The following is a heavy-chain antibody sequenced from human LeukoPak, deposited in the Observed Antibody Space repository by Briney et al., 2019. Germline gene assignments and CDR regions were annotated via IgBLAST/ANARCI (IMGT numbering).Heavy chain of an antibody. J-gene: IGHJ4*02. D-gene: IGHD3-10*01. Sequence: GASVKVSCKASGYTFTSYGISWVRQAPGQGLECMGWIHPNNGDTAYAQKFEGRVAMTRDTSISTAYMELRRLRPGDTAVYFCARDGPAQMVDLDYWGQGTLVTVSS. CDR2: IHPNNGDT. CDR3: ARDGPAQMVDLDY. V-gene: IGHV1-2*02. CDR1: GYTFTSYG.